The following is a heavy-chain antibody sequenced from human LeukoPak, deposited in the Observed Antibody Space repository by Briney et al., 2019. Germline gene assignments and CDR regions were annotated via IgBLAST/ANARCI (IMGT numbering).Heavy chain of an antibody. V-gene: IGHV1-24*01. Sequence: ASVKVSCKVSGYTLTELSMHWVRQAPGKGLEWMGGFDPEDGETIYAQKFQGRVTMTEDTSTDTAYMELSSLRSQATAVYYCATSRYYGSGSYLYWYFDLWGRGTLVTVSS. D-gene: IGHD3-10*01. CDR1: GYTLTELS. CDR3: ATSRYYGSGSYLYWYFDL. J-gene: IGHJ2*01. CDR2: FDPEDGET.